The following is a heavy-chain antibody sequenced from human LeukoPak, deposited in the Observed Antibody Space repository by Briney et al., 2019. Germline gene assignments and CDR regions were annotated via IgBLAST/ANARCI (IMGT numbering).Heavy chain of an antibody. J-gene: IGHJ4*02. V-gene: IGHV3-15*01. CDR1: GFTFTVAW. Sequence: GGSLRLSCAASGFTFTVAWLSWVRQAPGKGLEWVGRIKNGGTTDYAAPVEGRFTISRDDSKATLYLQMNSLKTEDTAMYYCTTVSHFYLGGQGALVTVSS. D-gene: IGHD2/OR15-2a*01. CDR2: IKNGGTT. CDR3: TTVSHFYL.